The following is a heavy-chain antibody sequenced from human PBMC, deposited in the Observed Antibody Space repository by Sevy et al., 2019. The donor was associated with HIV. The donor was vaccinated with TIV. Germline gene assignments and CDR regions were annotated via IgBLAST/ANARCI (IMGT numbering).Heavy chain of an antibody. CDR2: ISGSGVNA. V-gene: IGHV3-23*01. Sequence: GGSLRLSCAASGFTFSSYAMSWVRQAPGKGLEWVSVISGSGVNAYYADSVKDRFTISRDNSKNTLYLQMNSLRGEDTAVYYCAKDRRYGDIGLFDYWGQGTLVTVSS. J-gene: IGHJ4*02. CDR1: GFTFSSYA. CDR3: AKDRRYGDIGLFDY. D-gene: IGHD4-17*01.